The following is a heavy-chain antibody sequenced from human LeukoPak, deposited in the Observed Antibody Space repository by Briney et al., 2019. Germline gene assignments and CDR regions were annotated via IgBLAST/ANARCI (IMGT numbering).Heavy chain of an antibody. Sequence: ASVKVSCKTSGFTFSAYGIAWVRQAPGHGPEWMGWISNHNSNTHYAQKFQGRITVTTDISTGTASMELRSLKSDDTAVYYCTRGVAVATAYYFDYWGRGTLVTVAS. CDR2: ISNHNSNT. J-gene: IGHJ4*02. V-gene: IGHV1-18*01. CDR3: TRGVAVATAYYFDY. CDR1: GFTFSAYG. D-gene: IGHD4-23*01.